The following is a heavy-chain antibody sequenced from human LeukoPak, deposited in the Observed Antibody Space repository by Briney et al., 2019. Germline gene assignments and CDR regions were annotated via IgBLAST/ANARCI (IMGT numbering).Heavy chain of an antibody. Sequence: PSETLSLTCAVYGGSFSTYYWSWVRQPPGKGLEWIGEINHSGSTNYNPSLKSRVTISANTSKGQFSLKLTSVSAADTAVYYCSTRGDWGQGTLVTVSS. J-gene: IGHJ4*02. CDR2: INHSGST. V-gene: IGHV4-34*01. CDR3: STRGD. CDR1: GGSFSTYY.